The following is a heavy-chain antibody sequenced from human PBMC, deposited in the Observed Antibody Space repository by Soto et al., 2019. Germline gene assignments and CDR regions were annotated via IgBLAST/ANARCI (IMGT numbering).Heavy chain of an antibody. J-gene: IGHJ3*02. CDR2: IKQDGSEK. D-gene: IGHD6-6*01. V-gene: IGHV3-7*01. Sequence: EVQLVESGGGLVQPGGSLRLSCAASGFTFSSYWMSWVRQAPGKGLEWVANIKQDGSEKYYVDSVKGRFTISRDNAKNSRYLQMNSLRAEDTAVYYCARDAVLGGSSSDCAFDIWGQGTMVTVSS. CDR3: ARDAVLGGSSSDCAFDI. CDR1: GFTFSSYW.